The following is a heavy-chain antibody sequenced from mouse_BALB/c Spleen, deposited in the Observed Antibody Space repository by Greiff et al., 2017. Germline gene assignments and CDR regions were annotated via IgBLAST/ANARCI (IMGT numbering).Heavy chain of an antibody. V-gene: IGHV5-6-5*01. CDR3: ARDGNYEGYYAMDY. CDR2: ISSGGST. Sequence: DVMLVESGGGLVKPGGSLKLSCAASGFTFSSYAMSWVRQTPEKRLEWVASISSGGSTYYPDSVKGRFTISRDNARNILYLQMSSLRSEDTAMYYCARDGNYEGYYAMDYWGQGTSVTVSS. J-gene: IGHJ4*01. D-gene: IGHD2-1*01. CDR1: GFTFSSYA.